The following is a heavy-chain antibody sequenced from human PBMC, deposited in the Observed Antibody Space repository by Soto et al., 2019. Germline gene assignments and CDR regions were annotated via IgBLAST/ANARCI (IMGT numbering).Heavy chain of an antibody. J-gene: IGHJ5*02. Sequence: QFQLVQSGAEVKKPGASVRVSCRTSGYTFTSYAIHWVRQAPGQGLEWMAWSNIGNGNTKYSQKFQGRVTVSRDTSASTAYMELSSLRSEDTAVYYCARETLCGGVCYDHWLDPWGQGTLVTVSS. D-gene: IGHD2-21*02. CDR1: GYTFTSYA. V-gene: IGHV1-3*04. CDR2: SNIGNGNT. CDR3: ARETLCGGVCYDHWLDP.